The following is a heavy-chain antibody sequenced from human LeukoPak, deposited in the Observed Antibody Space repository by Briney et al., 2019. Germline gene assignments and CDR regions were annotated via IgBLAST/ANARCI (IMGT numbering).Heavy chain of an antibody. J-gene: IGHJ6*02. CDR1: GGTFSSYA. CDR3: ASPRADIVVVPADDNYYYYYGMDV. D-gene: IGHD2-2*01. Sequence: GASVKVSCKASGGTFSSYAISWVRQAPGQGLEWMGRIIPILGMANYAQKFQGRVTITADKSTSTAYMEPSSLRSEDTAVYYCASPRADIVVVPADDNYYYYYGMDVWGQGTTVTVSS. V-gene: IGHV1-69*04. CDR2: IIPILGMA.